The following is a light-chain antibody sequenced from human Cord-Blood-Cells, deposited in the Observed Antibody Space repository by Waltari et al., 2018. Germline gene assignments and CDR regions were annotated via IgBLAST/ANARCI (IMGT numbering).Light chain of an antibody. CDR1: SSDVGGYKY. Sequence: SALTQPPSASGSPGQSVTISCTGTSSDVGGYKYVSWYQQHPGKAPKRMIYEVSKRPSGVPDRFSGSKSGNTASLTVSGLQAEDEADYYCSSYAGSNNLVFGGGTKLTVL. CDR2: EVS. V-gene: IGLV2-8*01. CDR3: SSYAGSNNLV. J-gene: IGLJ3*02.